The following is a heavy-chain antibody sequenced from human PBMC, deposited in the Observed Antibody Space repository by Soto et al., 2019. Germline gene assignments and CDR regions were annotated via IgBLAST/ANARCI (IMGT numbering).Heavy chain of an antibody. V-gene: IGHV6-1*01. Sequence: SQTLSLTCAISGDSVSSNSAAWNWIRQSPSRGLEWLGRTYYRSKWYNDYAVSVKSRITINPDTSKNQFSLQLNSVTPEDTAVYYCARAGRQLVLYYYYYMDVWGKGTTVTVSS. D-gene: IGHD6-6*01. J-gene: IGHJ6*03. CDR1: GDSVSSNSAA. CDR3: ARAGRQLVLYYYYYMDV. CDR2: TYYRSKWYN.